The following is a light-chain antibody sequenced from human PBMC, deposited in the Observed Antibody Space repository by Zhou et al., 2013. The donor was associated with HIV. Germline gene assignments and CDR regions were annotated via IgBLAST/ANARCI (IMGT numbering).Light chain of an antibody. J-gene: IGKJ2*01. V-gene: IGKV3-20*01. Sequence: DIVLTQSPGTLSLSPGERATLSCRASQSVTSTYLAWYQHKPGQAPRLLFYGASSRATGIPDRFSGSGSGTDFTLTISTLEPEDFAVYYCQQYGSSPYTFGQGTKLEIK. CDR2: GAS. CDR1: QSVTSTY. CDR3: QQYGSSPYT.